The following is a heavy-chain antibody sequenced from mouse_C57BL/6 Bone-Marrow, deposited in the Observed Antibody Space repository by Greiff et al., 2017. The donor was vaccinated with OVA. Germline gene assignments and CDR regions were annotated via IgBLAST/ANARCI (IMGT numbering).Heavy chain of an antibody. CDR1: GYTFTSYW. CDR3: ARRGNYGYAMDY. V-gene: IGHV1-64*01. Sequence: QVHVKQPGAELVKPGASVKLSCKASGYTFTSYWMHWVKQRPGQGLEWIGMIHPNSGSTNYNEKFKSKATLTVDKSSSTAYMQLSSLTSEDSAVYYCARRGNYGYAMDYWGQGTSVTVSS. CDR2: IHPNSGST. D-gene: IGHD1-1*01. J-gene: IGHJ4*01.